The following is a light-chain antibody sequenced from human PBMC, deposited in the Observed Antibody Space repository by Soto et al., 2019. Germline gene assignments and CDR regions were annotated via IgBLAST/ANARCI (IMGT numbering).Light chain of an antibody. CDR3: QRYGSSGT. Sequence: EIVSTQSPGTLAFSPGERATLSCRASQSVSSSYLAWYQQKPGQAPRLLIYGASNRATGIPDRFSGSGSGTDFTLTISRLEPEDFAVYYCQRYGSSGTFGQGTKVDIK. J-gene: IGKJ1*01. CDR2: GAS. V-gene: IGKV3-20*01. CDR1: QSVSSSY.